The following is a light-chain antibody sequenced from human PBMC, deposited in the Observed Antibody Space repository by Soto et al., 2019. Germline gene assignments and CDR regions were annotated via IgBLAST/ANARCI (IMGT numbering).Light chain of an antibody. J-gene: IGKJ1*01. CDR3: QQYGTSPWT. CDR2: GTS. Sequence: PGERATLSCRASQSVSRSFVAWFQQKPGQAPRLLIYGTSSRATGIPDRFSGSGSGTDFTLTINGLEPEDFAMYFCQQYGTSPWTFGQGTKVDIK. V-gene: IGKV3-20*01. CDR1: QSVSRSF.